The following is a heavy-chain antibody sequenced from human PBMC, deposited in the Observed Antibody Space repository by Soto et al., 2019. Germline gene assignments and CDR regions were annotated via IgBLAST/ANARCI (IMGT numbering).Heavy chain of an antibody. CDR2: ISSSGKTI. D-gene: IGHD3-3*01. V-gene: IGHV3-48*03. CDR1: GFTFSNYE. CDR3: AKDNFRVVIMKGMDV. Sequence: GGSLRLSCAASGFTFSNYEMNWVRQAPGKGVEWISYISSSGKTISYADSVKGRFTISRDNAKNSLYLQMNSLRAEDTAVYYCAKDNFRVVIMKGMDVWGQGTTVTVSS. J-gene: IGHJ6*02.